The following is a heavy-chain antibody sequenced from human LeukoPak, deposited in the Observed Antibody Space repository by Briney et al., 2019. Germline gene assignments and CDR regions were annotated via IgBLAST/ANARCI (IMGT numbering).Heavy chain of an antibody. CDR3: ARGRSSNYDFWSGYPVVTAHFDY. CDR1: GGSISSGGYY. V-gene: IGHV4-31*03. D-gene: IGHD3-3*01. Sequence: PSQTLSLTCTVSGGSISSGGYYWSWIRQHPGKGLEWIGYIYCSGSTYYNPSLKSRVTISVDTSKNQFSLKLSSVTAADTAVYYCARGRSSNYDFWSGYPVVTAHFDYWGQGTLVTVSS. J-gene: IGHJ4*02. CDR2: IYCSGST.